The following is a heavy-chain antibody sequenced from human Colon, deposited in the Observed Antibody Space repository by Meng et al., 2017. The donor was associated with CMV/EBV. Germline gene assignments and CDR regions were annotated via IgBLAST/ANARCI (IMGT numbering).Heavy chain of an antibody. CDR1: GYTFSNYG. CDR3: ARFTVFGVVPKFYFDY. D-gene: IGHD3-3*01. V-gene: IGHV1-18*01. J-gene: IGHJ4*02. Sequence: ASVTVSCKASGYTFSNYGVSWVRQAPGQGPEWMGWISAYNVNTNYAQKFQGRVTMTTDTSTTTAYMDLRSLRSDDTAVYYCARFTVFGVVPKFYFDYWGQGTLVTVSS. CDR2: ISAYNVNT.